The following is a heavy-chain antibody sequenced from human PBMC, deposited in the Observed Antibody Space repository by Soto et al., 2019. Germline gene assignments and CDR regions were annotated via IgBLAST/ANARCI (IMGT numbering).Heavy chain of an antibody. Sequence: PGGSLRLSCAASGFTFSSYAMSWVRQAPGKGLEWVSAISGSGGSTYYADSVKGRFTISRDNSKNTLYLQMNSLRAEDTAAYYCASGSYDYVWGSYRSAGGYWGQGTLVTVSS. J-gene: IGHJ4*02. V-gene: IGHV3-23*01. CDR2: ISGSGGST. CDR3: ASGSYDYVWGSYRSAGGY. D-gene: IGHD3-16*02. CDR1: GFTFSSYA.